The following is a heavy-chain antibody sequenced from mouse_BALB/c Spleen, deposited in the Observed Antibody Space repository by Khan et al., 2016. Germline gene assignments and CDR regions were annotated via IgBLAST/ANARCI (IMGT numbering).Heavy chain of an antibody. D-gene: IGHD1-1*01. J-gene: IGHJ4*01. CDR2: ISYSGST. Sequence: VQLKESGPGLVKPSQSLSLTCTVTGYSITSDYAWNWIRQFPGNKLEWMGYISYSGSTSYNPSLKSRISITRDTSKNQFFLQLNSVTTEDTATXYCAKRDYFYAMDYWGQGTSVTVSS. CDR3: AKRDYFYAMDY. V-gene: IGHV3-2*02. CDR1: GYSITSDYA.